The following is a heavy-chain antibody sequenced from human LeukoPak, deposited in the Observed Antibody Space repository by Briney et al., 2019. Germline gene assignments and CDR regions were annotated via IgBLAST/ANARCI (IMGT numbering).Heavy chain of an antibody. Sequence: SETLSLTCTVSGVSISSYYWSWIRQPPGKGLEWIGYIYYSGSTNYNPSLKSRVTISVDTSKNQFSLKLSSVTAADTAVYYCARVDRGGSGSYYNDYWGQGTLVTVSS. CDR2: IYYSGST. CDR3: ARVDRGGSGSYYNDY. V-gene: IGHV4-59*01. J-gene: IGHJ4*02. CDR1: GVSISSYY. D-gene: IGHD3-10*01.